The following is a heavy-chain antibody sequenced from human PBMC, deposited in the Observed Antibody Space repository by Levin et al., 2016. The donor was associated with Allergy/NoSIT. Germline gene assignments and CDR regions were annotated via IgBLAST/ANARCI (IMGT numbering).Heavy chain of an antibody. CDR2: LAYDGSGI. Sequence: GGSLRLSCAASGFAFNNYAMHWVRQAPGKGLEWVASLAYDGSGIHYLDSVKGRFTISRDNSKNTVYLLMNSLRVEDTAVYYCARPHCPWTSCHWNDAFDVWGQGTVVTVSS. CDR1: GFAFNNYA. V-gene: IGHV3-30*04. J-gene: IGHJ3*01. CDR3: ARPHCPWTSCHWNDAFDV. D-gene: IGHD2-2*01.